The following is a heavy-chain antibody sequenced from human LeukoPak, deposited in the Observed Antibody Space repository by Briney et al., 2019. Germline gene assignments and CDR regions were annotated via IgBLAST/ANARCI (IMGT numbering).Heavy chain of an antibody. V-gene: IGHV3-33*01. CDR2: IWYDGSNK. J-gene: IGHJ4*02. D-gene: IGHD2-15*01. CDR1: GFAFSSYG. Sequence: GRSLGLSCAASGFAFSSYGMHWVRQAPGKGLEWVAVIWYDGSNKYYADSVKGRFTISRDNSKNTLYLQMNSLRAEDTAVYYCARGLAGLVAAPIDYWGQGTLVTVSS. CDR3: ARGLAGLVAAPIDY.